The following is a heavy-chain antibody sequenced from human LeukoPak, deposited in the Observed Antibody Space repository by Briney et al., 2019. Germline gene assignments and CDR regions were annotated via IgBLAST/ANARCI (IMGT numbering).Heavy chain of an antibody. CDR3: ARVYGYYDFWSGYPASLSFDY. V-gene: IGHV1-8*01. CDR1: GYTFTSYD. D-gene: IGHD3-3*01. J-gene: IGHJ4*02. CDR2: MNPISGDT. Sequence: ASVKVSCKASGYTFTSYDVNWVRQATGQGLEWMGWMNPISGDTGYALKFQGRVTMSRNTSISTAYMVLSRLRSDDTAVYYCARVYGYYDFWSGYPASLSFDYWGQGTLVTVSS.